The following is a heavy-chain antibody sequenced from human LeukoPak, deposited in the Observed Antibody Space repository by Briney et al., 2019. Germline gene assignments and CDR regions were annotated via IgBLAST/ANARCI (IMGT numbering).Heavy chain of an antibody. J-gene: IGHJ6*02. CDR2: ISGSGGST. D-gene: IGHD2-2*01. V-gene: IGHV3-23*01. CDR1: GYTISSYA. Sequence: RGSLRLSCAASGYTISSYAMSWVPRAPGRGLERVSAISGSGGSTNYADSVQGRFTISRDNSKNTLYLQMNRVRAEDTAVYYCAKVDCSSTSCSNPSNYYDLDVWGQGTTVTVSS. CDR3: AKVDCSSTSCSNPSNYYDLDV.